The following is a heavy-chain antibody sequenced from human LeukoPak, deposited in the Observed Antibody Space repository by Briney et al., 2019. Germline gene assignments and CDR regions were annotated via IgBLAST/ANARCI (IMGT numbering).Heavy chain of an antibody. D-gene: IGHD5-24*01. Sequence: SETLSLTCTVSGGSISSSSYYWGWIRQPPGKGLEWIGSIYYSGSTYYNPSLKSRVTISIDTSNNQFSLKLSSVTAADTALYYCARVRAGYKKGDYFDYWGQGTLVTVSS. CDR1: GGSISSSSYY. J-gene: IGHJ4*02. V-gene: IGHV4-39*07. CDR3: ARVRAGYKKGDYFDY. CDR2: IYYSGST.